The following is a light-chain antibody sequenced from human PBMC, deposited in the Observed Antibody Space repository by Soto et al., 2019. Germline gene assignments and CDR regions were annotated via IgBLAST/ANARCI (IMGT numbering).Light chain of an antibody. CDR1: SSNIGAGYD. V-gene: IGLV1-40*01. CDR2: GNS. CDR3: HSYDSSLSVYVV. J-gene: IGLJ2*01. Sequence: QLVLTQPPSVSGAPGQRVTISCTGSSSNIGAGYDVHWYQQVPGAAPKLLIYGNSNRPSGVPDRFSGSKSGTSASLAITGLQAEDEADYFCHSYDSSLSVYVVFGGGTQLTVL.